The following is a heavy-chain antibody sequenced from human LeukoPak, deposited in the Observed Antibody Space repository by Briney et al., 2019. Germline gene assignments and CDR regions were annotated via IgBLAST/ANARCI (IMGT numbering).Heavy chain of an antibody. D-gene: IGHD2-21*01. Sequence: ASVKVFCKVSGYTLTELSMHWVRQAPGKGVGWVGGFDPEDSETIYSQEFQGRVTMTEDTSTDTAYMELSSLRSEDTAVYYCATEGSNLFCGGDCSDAFDIWGQGTMVTVSS. V-gene: IGHV1-24*01. CDR3: ATEGSNLFCGGDCSDAFDI. CDR2: FDPEDSET. J-gene: IGHJ3*02. CDR1: GYTLTELS.